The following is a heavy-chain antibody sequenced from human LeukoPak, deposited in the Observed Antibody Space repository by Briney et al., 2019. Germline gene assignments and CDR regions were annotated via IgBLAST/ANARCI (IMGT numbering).Heavy chain of an antibody. D-gene: IGHD6-13*01. CDR2: IYPGDSDT. Sequence: GESLNISCKASGNTFTSYWIGWVRQMPGIGLEWMGIIYPGDSDTRYIPSFQGQVTISADKSISTAYLQWSSLKASDTAMYYCAKSYSSSWLDAFDIWGQGTMVTVSS. CDR3: AKSYSSSWLDAFDI. CDR1: GNTFTSYW. V-gene: IGHV5-51*01. J-gene: IGHJ3*02.